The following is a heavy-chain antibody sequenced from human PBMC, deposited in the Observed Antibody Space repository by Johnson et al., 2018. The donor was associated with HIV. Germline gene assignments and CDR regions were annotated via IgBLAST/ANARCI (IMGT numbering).Heavy chain of an antibody. Sequence: QVQLVESGGGLVKPGGSLRLSCTISGFSFSDYYMSWFRQAPGKGLAWLSYISVTGRVIYYADSVKGRFTISRDNTKNSVYLQMNSPTAEDTAVYYCARESLTTSDAFDMWGQGTMVTVSS. J-gene: IGHJ3*02. CDR3: ARESLTTSDAFDM. D-gene: IGHD1-1*01. CDR1: GFSFSDYY. CDR2: ISVTGRVI. V-gene: IGHV3-11*01.